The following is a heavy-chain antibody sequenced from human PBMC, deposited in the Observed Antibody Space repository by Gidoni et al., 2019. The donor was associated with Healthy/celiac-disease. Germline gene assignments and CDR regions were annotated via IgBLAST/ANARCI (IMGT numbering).Heavy chain of an antibody. D-gene: IGHD3-10*01. Sequence: QPPGKGLEWIGYIYYSGSTNYNPSLKSRVTISVDTSKNQFSLKLSSVTAADTAVYYCARGGRDYYGSGSYSPPGYWGQGTLVTVSS. CDR2: IYYSGST. V-gene: IGHV4-59*01. CDR3: ARGGRDYYGSGSYSPPGY. J-gene: IGHJ4*02.